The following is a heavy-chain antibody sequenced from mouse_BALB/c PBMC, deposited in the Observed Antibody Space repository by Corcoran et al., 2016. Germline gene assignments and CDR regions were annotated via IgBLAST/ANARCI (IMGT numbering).Heavy chain of an antibody. CDR1: GFNIKDTY. J-gene: IGHJ1*01. CDR2: IDPANGNT. Sequence: EVQLQQSGAELVKPGASVKLSCTASGFNIKDTYMHWVKQRPEQGLEWIGRIDPANGNTKYDPKFQGKATITAEPSSNTAYLQLSSLTSEDTAVYYCARWDWYFDVCGAGTTVTVSS. CDR3: ARWDWYFDV. V-gene: IGHV14-3*02.